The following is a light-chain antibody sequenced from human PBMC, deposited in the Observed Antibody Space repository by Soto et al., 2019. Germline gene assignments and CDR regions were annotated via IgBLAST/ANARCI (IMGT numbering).Light chain of an antibody. CDR1: QSVSSN. J-gene: IGKJ5*01. V-gene: IGKV3-20*01. CDR3: QQYGTLPIT. Sequence: EIILTPSPDTLSLSPGERATLSCRASQSVSSNLAWYQQKPGQAPRLFIYGASSRATGIPDRFSGSGSGTDFTLTIGRLEPEDFAVYYCQQYGTLPITFGQGTRLEIK. CDR2: GAS.